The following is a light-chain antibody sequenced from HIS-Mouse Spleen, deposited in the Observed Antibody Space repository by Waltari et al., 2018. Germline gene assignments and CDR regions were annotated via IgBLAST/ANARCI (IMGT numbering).Light chain of an antibody. J-gene: IGLJ2*01. CDR1: ALPKTY. Sequence: SYELTQPPSVSVSPAQTARITCSGDALPKTYAYWYQQNSGQAPVLVIYEDSKRPSGIPERFSGSSSGTMATLTISGAQVEDEADYYCYSTDSSGNHRVFGGGTKLTVL. CDR2: EDS. V-gene: IGLV3-10*01. CDR3: YSTDSSGNHRV.